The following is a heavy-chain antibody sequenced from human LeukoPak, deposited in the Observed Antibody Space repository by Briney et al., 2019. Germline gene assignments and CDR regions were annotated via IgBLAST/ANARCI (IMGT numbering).Heavy chain of an antibody. CDR1: GGTFSSYA. J-gene: IGHJ5*02. V-gene: IGHV1-69*13. D-gene: IGHD3-3*01. CDR3: ARDHYDFWSGYYKPNWFDP. CDR2: IIPIFGTA. Sequence: AASVKVSRKASGGTFSSYAISWVRQAPGQGLEWMGGIIPIFGTANYAQKFQGRVTITADESTSTAYMELSSLRSEDTAVYYCARDHYDFWSGYYKPNWFDPWGQGTLVTVSS.